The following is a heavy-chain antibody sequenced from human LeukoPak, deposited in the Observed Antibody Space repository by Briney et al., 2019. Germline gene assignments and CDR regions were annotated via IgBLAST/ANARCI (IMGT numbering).Heavy chain of an antibody. Sequence: PSETLSLTCTVSDYSISSGYYWGWIRQPPGKGLEWIGSIYHSGSTYYNPSLKSQVTISVDTSKNQFSLKLSSVTAADTAVYYCARTHSWFGDKRDAFDIWGQGTMVTVSS. CDR1: DYSISSGYY. V-gene: IGHV4-38-2*02. CDR3: ARTHSWFGDKRDAFDI. CDR2: IYHSGST. J-gene: IGHJ3*02. D-gene: IGHD3-10*01.